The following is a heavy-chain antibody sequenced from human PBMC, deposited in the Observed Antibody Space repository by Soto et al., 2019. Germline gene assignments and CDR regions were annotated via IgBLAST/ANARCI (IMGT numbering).Heavy chain of an antibody. V-gene: IGHV3-53*01. J-gene: IGHJ3*02. D-gene: IGHD2-15*01. CDR3: ARDPCAQYSSDSSGLMI. Sequence: GGSLRLSCEASGFSVSSNYMSWVRQAPGKGLEWVAVIYSSGTIYYADSVKGRFTISRDSPKNTLYLQMTSLRGEDTAVYFCARDPCAQYSSDSSGLMIWG. CDR1: GFSVSSNY. CDR2: IYSSGTI.